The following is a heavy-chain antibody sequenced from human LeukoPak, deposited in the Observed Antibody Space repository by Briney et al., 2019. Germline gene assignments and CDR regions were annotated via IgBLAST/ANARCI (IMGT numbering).Heavy chain of an antibody. CDR3: ARGPWIQLWQDY. V-gene: IGHV1-2*06. D-gene: IGHD5-18*01. J-gene: IGHJ4*02. CDR2: INPNSGGT. Sequence: ASVKVSCKASGYTFTGYYMHWVRQAPGQGLEWMGRINPNSGGTNYAQKFQGRVTMTRDTSISTAFMELSRLGSDDTAVYYCARGPWIQLWQDYWGQGTLVTVSS. CDR1: GYTFTGYY.